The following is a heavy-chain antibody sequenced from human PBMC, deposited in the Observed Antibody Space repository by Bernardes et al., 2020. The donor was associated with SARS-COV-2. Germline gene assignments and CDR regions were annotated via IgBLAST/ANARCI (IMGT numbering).Heavy chain of an antibody. D-gene: IGHD3-16*01. CDR3: ARLIADTSMIWAEGFGMDV. V-gene: IGHV4-59*08. CDR2: IYYTGTT. J-gene: IGHJ6*02. Sequence: SETLSLTCTVSGGSITNYYWSWIRQPPGKGLECIGYIYYTGTTKYNPSLKSRVTMSVDTFKNNFSLNLTSVTAADTAMYYCARLIADTSMIWAEGFGMDVWGQGTTVTISS. CDR1: GGSITNYY.